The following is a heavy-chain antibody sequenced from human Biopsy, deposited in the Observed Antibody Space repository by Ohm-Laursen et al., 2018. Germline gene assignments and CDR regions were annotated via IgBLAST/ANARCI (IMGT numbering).Heavy chain of an antibody. D-gene: IGHD6-13*01. Sequence: ASVTVSCKSSGNTFATYHIHWVRQAPGQGLEWMGVISPIGATTSFSQKFQGRITMTRDTSTGTVYMDLNSLGSEDTAVYYCARAGVGSDSTDSYYYGMDVWGPGTTVTVSS. J-gene: IGHJ6*02. CDR2: ISPIGATT. CDR3: ARAGVGSDSTDSYYYGMDV. V-gene: IGHV1-46*01. CDR1: GNTFATYH.